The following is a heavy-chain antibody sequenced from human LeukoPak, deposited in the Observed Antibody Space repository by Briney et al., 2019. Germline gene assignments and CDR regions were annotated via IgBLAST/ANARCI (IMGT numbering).Heavy chain of an antibody. J-gene: IGHJ4*02. V-gene: IGHV1-46*03. Sequence: GASVKVSCKASGYTFTSYYMHWVRQAPGQGLEWMGIINPSGGSTSYAQKFQGRVTMTRDTSTSTVYMELSSLRSEDTAAYYCALIVVVPAAPTRGEFVDYWGQGTLVTVSS. CDR2: INPSGGST. CDR3: ALIVVVPAAPTRGEFVDY. CDR1: GYTFTSYY. D-gene: IGHD2-2*01.